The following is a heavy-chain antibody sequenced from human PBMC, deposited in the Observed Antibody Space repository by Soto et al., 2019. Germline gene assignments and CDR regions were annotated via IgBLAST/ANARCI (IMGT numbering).Heavy chain of an antibody. CDR3: ARRAGSYPYYYGMDV. J-gene: IGHJ6*02. V-gene: IGHV5-51*01. Sequence: GESLKISCQGSGYSFTSNWIGWVRQMPGKGLEWMGIIYPGDSDTRYSPSFQGQVTISADKSISTAYLQWSSLKASDTAMYYCARRAGSYPYYYGMDVWGQGTTVTVSS. CDR2: IYPGDSDT. CDR1: GYSFTSNW. D-gene: IGHD3-10*01.